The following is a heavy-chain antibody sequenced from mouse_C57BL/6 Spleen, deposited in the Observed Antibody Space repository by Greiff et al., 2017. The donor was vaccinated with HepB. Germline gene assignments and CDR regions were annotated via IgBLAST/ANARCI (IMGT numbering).Heavy chain of an antibody. CDR1: GYTFTDYE. CDR2: IDPETGGT. D-gene: IGHD1-1*01. J-gene: IGHJ3*01. V-gene: IGHV1-15*01. Sequence: QVHVKQSGAELVRPGASVTLSCKASGYTFTDYEMHWVKQTPVHGLEWIGAIDPETGGTAYNQKFKGKAILTADKSSSTAYMELRSLTSEDSAVYYCTIYYGSSPAWFAYWGQGTLVTVSA. CDR3: TIYYGSSPAWFAY.